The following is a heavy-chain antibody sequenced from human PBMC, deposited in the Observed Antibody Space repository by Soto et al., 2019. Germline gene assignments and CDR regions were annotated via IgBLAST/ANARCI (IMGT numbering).Heavy chain of an antibody. CDR3: ARGGIAARPVLDY. Sequence: SETLSLTCTVSGGSISSGGYYWSWIRQHAGKGLEGIGYIYYSGGTYYNPSLKSRVTIAVDTSKTQFSLKLSSVTAADTAVYYCARGGIAARPVLDYWGQGTLATVS. J-gene: IGHJ4*02. CDR1: GGSISSGGYY. D-gene: IGHD6-6*01. CDR2: IYYSGGT. V-gene: IGHV4-31*03.